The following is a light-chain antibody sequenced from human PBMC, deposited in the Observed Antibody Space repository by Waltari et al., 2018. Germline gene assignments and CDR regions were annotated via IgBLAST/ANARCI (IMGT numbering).Light chain of an antibody. CDR2: QDS. J-gene: IGLJ2*01. CDR1: HLEDMC. Sequence: YELTQPPSVSVSPGQTASIPCSGDHLEDMCVCWYQQKAGQSPVLVSHQDSRRHAGILVRFSGSSFVNRATLTISGAQAVDEADYYCQAWDSSTDVVFGGGTRLTVL. V-gene: IGLV3-1*01. CDR3: QAWDSSTDVV.